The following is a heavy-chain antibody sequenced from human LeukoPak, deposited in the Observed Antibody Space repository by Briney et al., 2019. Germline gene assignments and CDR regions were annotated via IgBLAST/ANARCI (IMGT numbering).Heavy chain of an antibody. CDR2: IKSKIGGATA. Sequence: GGSLTLSCAASGITFSTAWMSWFRQAPGKGLEWVGRIKSKIGGATADYAAPVKDRFTISRDDSKNTLYLQMNSLKTEDTAVYYCATDRAWFDPWGQGTLVTVAS. CDR1: GITFSTAW. D-gene: IGHD3-10*01. V-gene: IGHV3-15*01. J-gene: IGHJ5*02. CDR3: ATDRAWFDP.